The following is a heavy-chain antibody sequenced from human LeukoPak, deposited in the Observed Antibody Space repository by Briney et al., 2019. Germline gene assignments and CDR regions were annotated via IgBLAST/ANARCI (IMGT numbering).Heavy chain of an antibody. V-gene: IGHV4-39*07. Sequence: SETLSLTCTVSRGSISSGTSYWGWIRQPPGKGLEWIGSIFYGGSTYYNPSLKSRVTMSVDTSKNQFSLKLSSVTAADTAVYYCARDKDYFDSGGAFDIWGQGTMVTVSS. CDR3: ARDKDYFDSGGAFDI. J-gene: IGHJ3*02. CDR1: RGSISSGTSY. D-gene: IGHD3-22*01. CDR2: IFYGGST.